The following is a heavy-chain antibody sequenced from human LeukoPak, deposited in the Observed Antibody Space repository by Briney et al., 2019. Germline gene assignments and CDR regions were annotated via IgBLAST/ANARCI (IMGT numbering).Heavy chain of an antibody. CDR3: AAMVRGVIG. CDR1: GFTFDDYA. D-gene: IGHD3-10*01. V-gene: IGHV3-9*01. Sequence: GGSLRLSCAASGFTFDDYAMLWVRQAPGKGLEWVSGISWNSGSIGYADSVKGRFTISRDNAKNSLYLQMNSLRAEDTALYYCAAMVRGVIGWGQGTLVTVSS. CDR2: ISWNSGSI. J-gene: IGHJ4*02.